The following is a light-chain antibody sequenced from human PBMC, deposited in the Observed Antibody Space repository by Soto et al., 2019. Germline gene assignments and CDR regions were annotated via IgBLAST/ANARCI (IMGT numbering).Light chain of an antibody. J-gene: IGKJ5*01. CDR2: AAS. V-gene: IGKV1-9*01. CDR3: QQFKSYPIT. Sequence: DIQFTQSPSFLSASVGDRVTITCRASQGISSDLAWYQQNPGKAPKLLIYAASTLQNGVPSTFSGSGSGTEFTLTISSLQPEDFGTYYCQQFKSYPITFGQGTRLEIK. CDR1: QGISSD.